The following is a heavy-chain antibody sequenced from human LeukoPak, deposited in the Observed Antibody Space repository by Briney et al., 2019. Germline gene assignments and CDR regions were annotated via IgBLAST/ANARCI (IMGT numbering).Heavy chain of an antibody. Sequence: GGSLRLSCAASGFTFSNYAMSWVRQAPGKGLGWVSVISGSGGSTYYADSVKGRFTISRDNSNNTLYLQMNSLRAEDTAVYYCANTGCSSTSCSPNYWGQGTLVTVSS. D-gene: IGHD2-2*01. CDR3: ANTGCSSTSCSPNY. V-gene: IGHV3-23*01. CDR2: ISGSGGST. CDR1: GFTFSNYA. J-gene: IGHJ4*02.